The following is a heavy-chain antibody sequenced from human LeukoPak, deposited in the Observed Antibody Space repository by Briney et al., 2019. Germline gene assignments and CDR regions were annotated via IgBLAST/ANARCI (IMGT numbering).Heavy chain of an antibody. D-gene: IGHD6-13*01. V-gene: IGHV3-33*06. Sequence: GGSLRLSCAASGFTFSSYGMHWVRQAPGKGLEWVAVIWYDGSNKYYADSVKGRFTISRDNSKNTLYLQMNSLRAEDTAVYYCAKVRSSSWSHFDCWGQGTLVTVSS. CDR1: GFTFSSYG. CDR2: IWYDGSNK. J-gene: IGHJ4*02. CDR3: AKVRSSSWSHFDC.